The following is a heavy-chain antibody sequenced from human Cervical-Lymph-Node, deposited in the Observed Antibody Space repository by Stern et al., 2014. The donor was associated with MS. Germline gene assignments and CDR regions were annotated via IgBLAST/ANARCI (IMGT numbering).Heavy chain of an antibody. V-gene: IGHV1-2*06. J-gene: IGHJ4*02. CDR1: GYTFTDYY. Sequence: QVQLVQSGPEVKKPGASVKGSCKASGYTFTDYYMHWVRQAPGQGLEWMGRIKPNSGGTNSAQKFQGRVTMTRDTSISTAYMELSGLKSDDTAVYYCARDSTIWSVDYWGQGTLVTVSS. D-gene: IGHD6-13*01. CDR2: IKPNSGGT. CDR3: ARDSTIWSVDY.